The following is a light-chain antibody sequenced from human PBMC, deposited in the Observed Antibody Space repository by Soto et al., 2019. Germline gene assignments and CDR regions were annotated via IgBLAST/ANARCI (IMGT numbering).Light chain of an antibody. J-gene: IGKJ2*01. CDR2: GAS. V-gene: IGKV1-6*01. CDR3: LQDYNYPFT. CDR1: QDIRKD. Sequence: AIQMTQSPSSLSASVGDRVTITCRASQDIRKDLAWYQQKPGKAPQILIYGASTLQTGVASRFSGSGSATDFTLTISSLQPEDSAAYYCLQDYNYPFTFGQGTKGDI.